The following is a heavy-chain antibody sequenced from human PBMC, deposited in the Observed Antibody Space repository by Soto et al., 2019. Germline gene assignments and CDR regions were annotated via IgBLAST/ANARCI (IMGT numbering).Heavy chain of an antibody. Sequence: SETLSLTCTVSGGSISSGDYYWSWIRQPPGKGLEWIGYIYYSGSTYYNPSLKSRVTISVDTSKNQFSLKLSSVTAADTAVYYCARVGVAAAGPPINWFDPWGQGTLVTVS. CDR1: GGSISSGDYY. D-gene: IGHD6-13*01. CDR2: IYYSGST. V-gene: IGHV4-30-4*01. J-gene: IGHJ5*02. CDR3: ARVGVAAAGPPINWFDP.